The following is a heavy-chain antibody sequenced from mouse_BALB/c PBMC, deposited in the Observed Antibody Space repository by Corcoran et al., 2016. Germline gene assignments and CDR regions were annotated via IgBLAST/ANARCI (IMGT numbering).Heavy chain of an antibody. V-gene: IGHV3-6*02. D-gene: IGHD2-3*01. CDR1: GYSITSGYY. CDR2: ISYDGSN. Sequence: DVQLQESGPGLVKPSQSLSLTCSVTGYSITSGYYWNWIRQFPGNKLEWIGYISYDGSNNYNPSLKNRISITRDTSKNQFFLKLNSVTTEDTATYYCARDGYYLWYAMDYWGQGTSVTVSS. J-gene: IGHJ4*01. CDR3: ARDGYYLWYAMDY.